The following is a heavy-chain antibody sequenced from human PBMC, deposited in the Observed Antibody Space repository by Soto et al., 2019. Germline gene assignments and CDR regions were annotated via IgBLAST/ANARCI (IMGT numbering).Heavy chain of an antibody. CDR2: IGGSGGNR. CDR3: ARVASDYINSIDH. D-gene: IGHD4-4*01. J-gene: IGHJ4*02. Sequence: EVQLLESGGDLVQPGGSLRLSCAASGFTFNAYAMTWVRQAPGKGLEWVSAIGGSGGNRYYAASVKGRFTSSRDNSKDTLDLQMNRLRVEDTAVYYCARVASDYINSIDHWGQGILVTVAS. CDR1: GFTFNAYA. V-gene: IGHV3-23*01.